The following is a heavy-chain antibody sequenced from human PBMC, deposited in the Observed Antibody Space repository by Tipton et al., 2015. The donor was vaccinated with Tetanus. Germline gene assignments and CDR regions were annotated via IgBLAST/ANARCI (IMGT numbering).Heavy chain of an antibody. CDR3: ARTSGEMVAHGNYYYVY. J-gene: IGHJ4*02. V-gene: IGHV1-69*01. CDR2: IIPVFGTA. Sequence: QVQLVQSGSELKKPGSSVKVSCKASGGPFRKYGISWLRLAPGQGLERVGGIIPVFGTASYAQKFQGRVTISSDDSTSTAYMELHSLRSEDTAVYYCARTSGEMVAHGNYYYVYWGQGSFIAVSS. CDR1: GGPFRKYG. D-gene: IGHD2-15*01.